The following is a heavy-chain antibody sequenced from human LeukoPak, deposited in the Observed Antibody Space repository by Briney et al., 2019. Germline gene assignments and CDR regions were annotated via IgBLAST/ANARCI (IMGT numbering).Heavy chain of an antibody. Sequence: SETLSLTCAVYGGSFSGYYWSWIRQPPGKGLEWIGEINHSGSTNYNPSLKSRVTISVDKSKNQFSLKLSSVTAADTAVYYCARDSGALLGRRVKFGYWGQGTLVTVSS. J-gene: IGHJ4*02. V-gene: IGHV4-34*01. D-gene: IGHD2-15*01. CDR3: ARDSGALLGRRVKFGY. CDR2: INHSGST. CDR1: GGSFSGYY.